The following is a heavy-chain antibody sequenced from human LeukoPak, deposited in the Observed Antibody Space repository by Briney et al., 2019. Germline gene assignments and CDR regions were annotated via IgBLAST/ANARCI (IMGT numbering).Heavy chain of an antibody. CDR2: IRYDGSDK. V-gene: IGHV3-30*02. J-gene: IGHJ3*02. CDR1: GFTFSNYG. D-gene: IGHD3-10*01. CDR3: ARDRGDAFDI. Sequence: GGSLRLSCAASGFTFSNYGIHWVRQAPGKGLEWVAFIRYDGSDKYYADSVKGRFTISTDNSKNTLYLQMNSLRSEDTAVYYCARDRGDAFDIWGQGTMVTVSS.